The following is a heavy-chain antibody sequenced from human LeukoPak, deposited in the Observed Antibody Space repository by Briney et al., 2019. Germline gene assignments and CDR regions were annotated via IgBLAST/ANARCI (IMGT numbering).Heavy chain of an antibody. V-gene: IGHV4-4*07. CDR1: GGSISSYY. CDR2: IYASGDT. J-gene: IGHJ3*02. Sequence: SETLSLTCTVSGGSISSYYWTWMRQPAGKGLEWIGRIYASGDTNYNPSLKSRVTISVDTSKNQFSLKLSSVTAADTAVYYCARHVAYYYGSGSYWKGAFDIWGQGTMVTVSS. D-gene: IGHD3-10*01. CDR3: ARHVAYYYGSGSYWKGAFDI.